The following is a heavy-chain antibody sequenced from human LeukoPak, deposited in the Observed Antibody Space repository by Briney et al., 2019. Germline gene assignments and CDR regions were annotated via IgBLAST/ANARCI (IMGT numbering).Heavy chain of an antibody. CDR1: GFTFSSYG. V-gene: IGHV3-30*18. D-gene: IGHD4-23*01. Sequence: GRSLRLSCAASGFTFSSYGMHWVRQAPGKGLERVAVISYDGSNKYYADSVKGRFTISRDNSKNTLYLQMNSLRAEDTAVYYCAKDQFAGGNALYYFDYWGQGTLVTVSS. CDR2: ISYDGSNK. CDR3: AKDQFAGGNALYYFDY. J-gene: IGHJ4*02.